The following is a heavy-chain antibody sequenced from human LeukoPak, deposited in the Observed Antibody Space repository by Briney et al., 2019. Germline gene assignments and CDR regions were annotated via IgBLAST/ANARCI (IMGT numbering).Heavy chain of an antibody. CDR3: ARRRGSYYSDGMDV. J-gene: IGHJ6*02. D-gene: IGHD1-26*01. V-gene: IGHV4-39*01. CDR2: IYYSGST. Sequence: SETLSLTCTVSGGSISSSSYYWGWIRQPPGKGLEWIGSIYYSGSTYYNPSPKSRVTISVDTSKSQFSLKLSSVTPADTAVYYCARRRGSYYSDGMDVWGQGTTVTVSS. CDR1: GGSISSSSYY.